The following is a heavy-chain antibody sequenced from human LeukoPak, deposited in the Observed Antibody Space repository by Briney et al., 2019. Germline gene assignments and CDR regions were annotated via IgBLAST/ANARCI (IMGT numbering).Heavy chain of an antibody. CDR1: GFTLSNYW. J-gene: IGHJ6*02. D-gene: IGHD2-2*01. CDR2: INSDGSST. V-gene: IGHV3-74*01. CDR3: ARGPQRGAAANYYGMDV. Sequence: GGSLRLSCAASGFTLSNYWMHWVRQAPGKGLVWVSRINSDGSSTSHADSVKGRFTISRDNAKSTLYLQMNSLRSEDTAVYYCARGPQRGAAANYYGMDVWGQGTTVTVSS.